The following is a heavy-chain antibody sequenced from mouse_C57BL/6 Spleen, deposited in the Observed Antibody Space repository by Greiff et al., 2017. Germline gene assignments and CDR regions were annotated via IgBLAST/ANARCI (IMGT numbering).Heavy chain of an antibody. CDR3: AKNRMDSNSYAMDY. CDR1: GFSLTSYG. CDR2: IWRGGST. V-gene: IGHV2-5*01. J-gene: IGHJ4*01. Sequence: VKLMESGPGLVQPSQSLSITCTVSGFSLTSYGVHWVRQSPGTGLEWLGVIWRGGSTDYNAAFMSRLSITKDNSKSQVFFKMNSLQADDTAIYYCAKNRMDSNSYAMDYWGQGTSVTVSS. D-gene: IGHD2-5*01.